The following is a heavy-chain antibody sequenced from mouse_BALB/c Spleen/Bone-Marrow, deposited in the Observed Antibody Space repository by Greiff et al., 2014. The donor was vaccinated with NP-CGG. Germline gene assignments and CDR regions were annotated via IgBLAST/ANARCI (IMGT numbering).Heavy chain of an antibody. CDR2: IDPANGDT. V-gene: IGHV14-3*02. CDR1: GFNIKDTY. Sequence: SGTDLVKPGASIRLSCTASGFNIKDTYMHWVRQRPEQGLEWIGRIDPANGDTKYDPKFQGKATITADTSSNTAYLQLSSLTSEDTAVYYCARGGSWRTMDYWGQGTSVTVSS. CDR3: ARGGSWRTMDY. J-gene: IGHJ4*01. D-gene: IGHD1-1*02.